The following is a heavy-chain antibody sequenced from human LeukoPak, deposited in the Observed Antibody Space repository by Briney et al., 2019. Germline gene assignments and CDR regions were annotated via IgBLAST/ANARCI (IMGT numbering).Heavy chain of an antibody. V-gene: IGHV1-2*02. CDR2: INPNSGGT. CDR1: GYTFTGYY. J-gene: IGHJ4*02. Sequence: AASVKVSCKASGYTFTGYYMHWVRQAPGQGLEWMGWINPNSGGTNYAQKFQGRVTMTRDTSISTAYMELSRLRSDDTAVYYCAREVAAAGTGHYFAYWGQGTLVTVSS. CDR3: AREVAAAGTGHYFAY. D-gene: IGHD6-13*01.